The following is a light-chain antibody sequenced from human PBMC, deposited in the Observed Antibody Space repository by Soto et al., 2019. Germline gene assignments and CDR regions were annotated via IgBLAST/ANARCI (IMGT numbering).Light chain of an antibody. CDR2: DAS. Sequence: DIQMTQSPSSLSAPVGDRVTITCQASQDISNYLNWYQQKPGKAPKLLIYDASNLETGVPSRFSGSGSGTDFTFTISSLQPEDIATYYCQQYDNPLTFGGGTKVDIK. CDR3: QQYDNPLT. V-gene: IGKV1-33*01. CDR1: QDISNY. J-gene: IGKJ4*01.